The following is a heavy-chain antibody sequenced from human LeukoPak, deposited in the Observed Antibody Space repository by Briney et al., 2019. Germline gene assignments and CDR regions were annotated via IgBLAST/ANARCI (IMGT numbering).Heavy chain of an antibody. CDR3: GGGYSYGYVDY. CDR2: IYYSGST. Sequence: SETLSLTCTVSGGSISSYYWSWIRQPPGKGLEWIGYIYYSGSTNYNPSLKSRVTISVDTSKNQFSLKLSSVTAADTAVYYCGGGYSYGYVDYWGQGTLVTVPS. J-gene: IGHJ4*02. D-gene: IGHD5-18*01. CDR1: GGSISSYY. V-gene: IGHV4-59*01.